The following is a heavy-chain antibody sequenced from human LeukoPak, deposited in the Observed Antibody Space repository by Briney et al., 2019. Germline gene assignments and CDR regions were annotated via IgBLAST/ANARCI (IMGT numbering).Heavy chain of an antibody. CDR2: INPDSGGT. CDR3: AGVRYYDSSDYDY. D-gene: IGHD3-22*01. J-gene: IGHJ4*02. CDR1: GYTFNGHY. V-gene: IGHV1-2*02. Sequence: ASVKVSCKPSGYTFNGHYMHWLRQAPGQGRELMAWINPDSGGTSYAQKFQGRVTMTRDTSISTAYMELSRLRSDDTAVYYCAGVRYYDSSDYDYWGQGTLVTVSS.